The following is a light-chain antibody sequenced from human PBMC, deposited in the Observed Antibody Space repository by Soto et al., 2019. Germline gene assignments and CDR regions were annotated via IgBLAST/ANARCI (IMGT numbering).Light chain of an antibody. CDR1: QSVTSSS. V-gene: IGKV3-20*01. CDR2: GSS. J-gene: IGKJ5*01. Sequence: EIVLTQSPGTLSLSPGERATLSCRASQSVTSSSLAWYQQKPGQPPRLLIYGSSSRATDIPDRFSGRWSGTDFTLTISRLEPADFAVYYCQQYGGSPPITFGQGTRLEIK. CDR3: QQYGGSPPIT.